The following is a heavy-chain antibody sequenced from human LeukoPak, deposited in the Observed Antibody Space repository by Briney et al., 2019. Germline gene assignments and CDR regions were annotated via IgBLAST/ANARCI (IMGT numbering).Heavy chain of an antibody. CDR2: INQGGSDK. V-gene: IGHV3-7*01. Sequence: GGSLRLSCAASGFTFSGHWMSWVRQAPGKGLEWVANINQGGSDKYYVDSVKGRFTISRDNANNLLYLQMNSLRAEETAVYYCTRDRSRAEDDWGQGTLVTVSS. CDR3: TRDRSRAEDD. J-gene: IGHJ4*02. D-gene: IGHD1-14*01. CDR1: GFTFSGHW.